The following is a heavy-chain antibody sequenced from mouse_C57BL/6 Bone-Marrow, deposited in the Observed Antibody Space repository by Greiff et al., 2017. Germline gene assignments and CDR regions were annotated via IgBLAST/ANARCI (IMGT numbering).Heavy chain of an antibody. CDR3: AREEITTVVA. J-gene: IGHJ4*01. D-gene: IGHD1-1*01. CDR2: IYPGDGVT. CDR1: GYAFSSSW. Sequence: QVQLQQSGPELVKPGASVKISCKASGYAFSSSWMNWVKQRPGKGLEWIGRIYPGDGVTNYNGKFKGKATLTADKSSSTAYMQLSSLTSEDSAVYVCAREEITTVVAWGQGTSVTVSS. V-gene: IGHV1-82*01.